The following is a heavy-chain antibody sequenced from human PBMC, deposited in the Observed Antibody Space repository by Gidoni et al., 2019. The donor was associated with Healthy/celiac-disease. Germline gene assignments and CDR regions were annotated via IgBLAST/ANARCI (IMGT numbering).Heavy chain of an antibody. V-gene: IGHV3-23*01. CDR2: ISGSGGST. Sequence: EVQLLESGGGLVQPGGSLRLSCAASGFTFSSYAMSWVRQAPGKGLEWVSAISGSGGSTYYADSVKGRFTISRDNSKNTLYLQMNSLRAEDTAVYYCAKGGGQLWFEVIGVDAVDDYWGQGTLVTVSS. D-gene: IGHD5-18*01. J-gene: IGHJ4*02. CDR1: GFTFSSYA. CDR3: AKGGGQLWFEVIGVDAVDDY.